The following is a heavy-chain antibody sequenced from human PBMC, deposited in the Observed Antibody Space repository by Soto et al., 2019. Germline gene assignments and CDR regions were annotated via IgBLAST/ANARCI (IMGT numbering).Heavy chain of an antibody. CDR1: GFTFSGSA. D-gene: IGHD2-21*02. V-gene: IGHV3-73*02. J-gene: IGHJ4*02. Sequence: EVQLVEPGGGLVQPGGSLKLSCAASGFTFSGSAMHWVRQASGKGLEWVGRIRDKANSYATAYTASVKGRFTISRDDSKNTAYLQMNSLKTEDTAVYYCTRLYCGGDCDFDSWGQGTLVTVSS. CDR2: IRDKANSYAT. CDR3: TRLYCGGDCDFDS.